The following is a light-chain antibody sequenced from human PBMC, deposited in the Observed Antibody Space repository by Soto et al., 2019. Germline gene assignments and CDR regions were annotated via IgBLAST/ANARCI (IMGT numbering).Light chain of an antibody. Sequence: QSALTQPACVSGSPGQSLTISCTGTSSDVGGYNYVSWYQQHPGKAPKLMIYEVSNRPSGVSNRFSGSKSGNTASLTISGLQAEDEADYYCSSYTSSSTVVFGGGTKLTV. CDR3: SSYTSSSTVV. CDR1: SSDVGGYNY. J-gene: IGLJ2*01. CDR2: EVS. V-gene: IGLV2-14*01.